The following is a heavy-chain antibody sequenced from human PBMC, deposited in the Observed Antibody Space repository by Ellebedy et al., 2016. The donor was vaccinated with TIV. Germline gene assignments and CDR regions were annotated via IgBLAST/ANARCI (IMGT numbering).Heavy chain of an antibody. J-gene: IGHJ5*02. CDR1: GGTFSSYP. Sequence: AASVKVSCKASGGTFSSYPISWVRQAPGQGLEWMGRIIPILGIANYAQKFQGRVTITADKSPSIAYMELSSLRSEDTAVYYRAAGNDGGWFDPWGQGTLVTVSS. V-gene: IGHV1-69*02. D-gene: IGHD1-1*01. CDR2: IIPILGIA. CDR3: AAGNDGGWFDP.